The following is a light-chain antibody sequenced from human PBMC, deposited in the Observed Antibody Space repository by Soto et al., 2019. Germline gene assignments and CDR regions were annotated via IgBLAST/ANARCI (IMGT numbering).Light chain of an antibody. CDR1: QSVSGD. J-gene: IGKJ5*01. CDR2: DAS. Sequence: EIVLTQSPATLSVSPGERATLSCRASQSVSGDLAWYHHKPGQVPRLLIYDASTRALDTPARFAGSGSGTEFTLTISSLQSEDFAVYFCQQYNNWPITFGQGTRLEIK. CDR3: QQYNNWPIT. V-gene: IGKV3-15*01.